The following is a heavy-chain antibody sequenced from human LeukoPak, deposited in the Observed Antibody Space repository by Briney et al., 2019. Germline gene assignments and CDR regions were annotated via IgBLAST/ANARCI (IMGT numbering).Heavy chain of an antibody. CDR1: GGSISSGDYY. V-gene: IGHV4-30-4*01. Sequence: SETLSLTCTVSGGSISSGDYYWSWIRQPPGKGLEWIGYIYYSGSTYYNPSLKSRVTMPVDTSKNQFSLKLSSVTAADTAVYYCASRPYNSSPFDYWGQGTLVTVSS. CDR2: IYYSGST. J-gene: IGHJ4*02. D-gene: IGHD6-6*01. CDR3: ASRPYNSSPFDY.